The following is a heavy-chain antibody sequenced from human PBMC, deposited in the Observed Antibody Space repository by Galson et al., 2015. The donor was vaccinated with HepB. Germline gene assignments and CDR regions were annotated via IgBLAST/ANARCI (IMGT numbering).Heavy chain of an antibody. V-gene: IGHV1-46*01. CDR1: GYTFTSYY. J-gene: IGHJ4*02. CDR2: INPSGGST. Sequence: SVKVSCKASGYTFTSYYMHWVRQAPGQGLEWMGIINPSGGSTSYAQKFQGRVTMTRDTSTSTVYMELSSLRSEDTAVYYCARDPGYCSGGSCYYYFDYWGQGTLVTVSS. CDR3: ARDPGYCSGGSCYYYFDY. D-gene: IGHD2-15*01.